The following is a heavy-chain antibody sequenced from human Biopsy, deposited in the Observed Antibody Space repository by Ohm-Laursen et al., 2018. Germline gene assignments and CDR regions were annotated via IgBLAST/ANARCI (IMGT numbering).Heavy chain of an antibody. Sequence: SQTLSLTCTVSGGSINNYFWAWIRQPPGKTLEWIAYKFYRGTTSYNPSLKGRFIVSGDPPKSQISLKLTSVTASDTAIYYCARLTRRGNIIFFDYWGQGTLVAVSS. D-gene: IGHD1-26*01. CDR2: KFYRGTT. CDR1: GGSINNYF. CDR3: ARLTRRGNIIFFDY. J-gene: IGHJ4*02. V-gene: IGHV4-59*08.